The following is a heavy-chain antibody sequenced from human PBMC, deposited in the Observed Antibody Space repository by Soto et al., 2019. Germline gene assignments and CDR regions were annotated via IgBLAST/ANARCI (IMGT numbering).Heavy chain of an antibody. J-gene: IGHJ4*02. CDR1: GFTFSSYW. Sequence: PGGSLRLSCAASGFTFSSYWMSWVRQAPGKGLEWVANIKQDGSEKYYVDSVKGHVTISADEAVSTAYLQWSSLKASDTAMYYCARQLSHICDSWGQGTLVTVSS. CDR2: IKQDGSEK. V-gene: IGHV3-7*03. D-gene: IGHD1-1*01. CDR3: ARQLSHICDS.